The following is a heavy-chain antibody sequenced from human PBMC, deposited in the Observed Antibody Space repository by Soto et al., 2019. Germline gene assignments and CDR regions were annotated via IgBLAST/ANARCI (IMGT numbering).Heavy chain of an antibody. CDR2: ISSSGSTI. J-gene: IGHJ4*02. V-gene: IGHV3-11*01. D-gene: IGHD2-2*01. CDR3: ARDKGYCSSTSCSRAY. CDR1: GFTFSDYY. Sequence: LRLSCAASGFTFSDYYMNWIRQAPGKGLEWISYISSSGSTIHSADSVKGRFTISRDNAKNSLYLQMNSLRAEDTAVYYCARDKGYCSSTSCSRAYWGQGTLVTVSS.